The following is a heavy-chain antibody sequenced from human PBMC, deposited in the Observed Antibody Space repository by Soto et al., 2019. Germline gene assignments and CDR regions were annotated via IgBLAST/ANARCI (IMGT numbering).Heavy chain of an antibody. J-gene: IGHJ4*02. CDR2: ISAYNGNT. CDR1: GYTFTSYG. D-gene: IGHD6-13*01. CDR3: AAYNGAAAVGPPFFDY. Sequence: ASVKVSCKASGYTFTSYGISWVRQAPGQGLEWMGWISAYNGNTNYAQKLQGRVTMTTDTSTSTAYMELSSLRSEDTAVYYCAAYNGAAAVGPPFFDYWGQGTLVTVSS. V-gene: IGHV1-18*01.